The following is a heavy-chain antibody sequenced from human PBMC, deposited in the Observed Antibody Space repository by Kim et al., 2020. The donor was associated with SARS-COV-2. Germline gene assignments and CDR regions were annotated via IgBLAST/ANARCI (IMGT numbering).Heavy chain of an antibody. CDR1: GFTLTNYG. D-gene: IGHD3-22*01. J-gene: IGHJ3*02. CDR2: MSYDGSVK. CDR3: TRGVVSGNDAFGI. V-gene: IGHV3-30*03. Sequence: GGSLRLSCEASGFTLTNYGMHWVRQAPGTGLEWVAFMSYDGSVKYYGETVKGRFTISRDTSKNTLFLQMDSLRAEDTAVYYCTRGVVSGNDAFGIWGQGSLVTVSS.